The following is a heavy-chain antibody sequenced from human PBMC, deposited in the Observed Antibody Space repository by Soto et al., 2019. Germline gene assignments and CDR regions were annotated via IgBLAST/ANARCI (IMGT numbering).Heavy chain of an antibody. CDR2: IYYSGST. J-gene: IGHJ4*02. CDR1: GGSISSYY. V-gene: IGHV4-59*01. D-gene: IGHD3-22*01. CDR3: ARGAYDSSGYYGYYFDY. Sequence: SETLSLTCTVSGGSISSYYWSWIRQPPGKGLEWIGYIYYSGSTNYNPSLKSRVTISVDTSKNQFSLKLSSVTAADTAVYYCARGAYDSSGYYGYYFDYWGQGTLVTVSS.